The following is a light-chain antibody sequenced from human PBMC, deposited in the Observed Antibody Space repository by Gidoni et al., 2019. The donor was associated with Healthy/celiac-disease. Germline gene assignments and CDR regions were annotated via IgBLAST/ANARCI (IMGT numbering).Light chain of an antibody. V-gene: IGLV2-8*01. CDR2: EVT. Sequence: QSALTQPPSASGSPGQSVTISCTGTSSDVGGYNYVSWYRQHPGKAPKLMIYEVTKRPSGVPDRFSGSKSGNTASLTVSGLQADDEADYYCSSYAGSNLVLFGGGTRLTVL. J-gene: IGLJ2*01. CDR1: SSDVGGYNY. CDR3: SSYAGSNLVL.